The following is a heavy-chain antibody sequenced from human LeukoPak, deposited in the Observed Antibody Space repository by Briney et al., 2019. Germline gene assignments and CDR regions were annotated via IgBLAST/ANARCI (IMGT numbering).Heavy chain of an antibody. Sequence: GGSLRLSCAASGFTFSSYSMNWVRQAPGKGLEWVSYISSSSSTIYYADSVKGRFTISRDNAKNSLYLQMNSLRAEDTAVYYCARDQGDFWSGWDAFDIWGQGTMVTVSS. CDR1: GFTFSSYS. D-gene: IGHD3-3*01. CDR2: ISSSSSTI. V-gene: IGHV3-48*04. CDR3: ARDQGDFWSGWDAFDI. J-gene: IGHJ3*02.